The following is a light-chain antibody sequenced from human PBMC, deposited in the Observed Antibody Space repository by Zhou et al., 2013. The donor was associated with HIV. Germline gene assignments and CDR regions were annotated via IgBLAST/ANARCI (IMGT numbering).Light chain of an antibody. J-gene: IGKJ2*01. CDR2: GAS. Sequence: EIVLTQSPATLSLSPGDRATLSCRASQSVSTFLAWYRQKPGQAPRLLIYGASSRATGIPDRFSGSGSGTDFTLTISRLEPEDFAVYYCQQYGSSPYTFGQGTKLEIK. CDR1: QSVSTF. V-gene: IGKV3-20*01. CDR3: QQYGSSPYT.